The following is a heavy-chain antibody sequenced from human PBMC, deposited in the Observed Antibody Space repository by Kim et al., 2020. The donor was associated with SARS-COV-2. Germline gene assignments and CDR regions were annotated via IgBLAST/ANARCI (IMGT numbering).Heavy chain of an antibody. CDR1: GGSISSSNW. D-gene: IGHD6-19*01. Sequence: SETLSLTCAVSGGSISSSNWWSWVRQPPGKGLEWIGEIYHSGSTNYNPSLKSRVTISVDKSKNQFSLKLSSVTAADTAVYYCARGGIAVAGTGYYYYGMDVWGQGTTVTVSS. CDR3: ARGGIAVAGTGYYYYGMDV. J-gene: IGHJ6*02. CDR2: IYHSGST. V-gene: IGHV4-4*02.